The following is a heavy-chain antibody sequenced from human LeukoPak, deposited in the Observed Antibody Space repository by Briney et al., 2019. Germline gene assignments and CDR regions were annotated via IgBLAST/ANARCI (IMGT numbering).Heavy chain of an antibody. CDR1: GFXFSTYD. J-gene: IGHJ4*02. CDR3: ARDRVARTPDY. Sequence: PGGSLRLSCAASGFXFSTYDISWVRQAPGKGLEWVSAISVSGGGKYYADSVKGRFTISRDNSKNTLYLQMNSLRAEDTAVYYCARDRVARTPDYWGQGTLVTVSS. V-gene: IGHV3-23*01. CDR2: ISVSGGGK. D-gene: IGHD1/OR15-1a*01.